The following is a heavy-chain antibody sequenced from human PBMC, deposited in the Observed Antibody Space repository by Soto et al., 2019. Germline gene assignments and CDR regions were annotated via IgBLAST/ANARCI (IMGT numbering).Heavy chain of an antibody. CDR3: ARDEVAGRPYFDY. D-gene: IGHD6-19*01. Sequence: PGGSLRLSCAASGFTFSSYGMHWVRQAPGKGQEWVAVIWYDGSNKYYADSVKGRFTISRDNSKNTLYLQMNSLRAEDTAVYYCARDEVAGRPYFDYWGQGTLVTVSS. CDR2: IWYDGSNK. CDR1: GFTFSSYG. V-gene: IGHV3-33*01. J-gene: IGHJ4*02.